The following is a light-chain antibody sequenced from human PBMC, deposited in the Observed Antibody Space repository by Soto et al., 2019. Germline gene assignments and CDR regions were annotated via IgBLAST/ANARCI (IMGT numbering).Light chain of an antibody. CDR2: DVT. V-gene: IGLV2-14*03. CDR1: SSDVGAYNY. Sequence: QSALTQPASVSGSPGQSITISCTGTSSDVGAYNYVSWYQQYPGKAPKYIIYDVTNRPSGVSYRFSGSKSGNTASLTLSGLQAEDEADYYCSAYTTSSTLYVFGTGTKLTVL. J-gene: IGLJ1*01. CDR3: SAYTTSSTLYV.